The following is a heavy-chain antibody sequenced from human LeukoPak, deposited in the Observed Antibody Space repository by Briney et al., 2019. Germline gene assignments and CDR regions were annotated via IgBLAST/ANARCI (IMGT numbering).Heavy chain of an antibody. D-gene: IGHD2-2*01. CDR1: GFTLRSYG. J-gene: IGHJ4*02. V-gene: IGHV3-30*18. CDR3: AKQVVVPAAQFDY. CDR2: ISHDGNNE. Sequence: GGSLRLSCGASGFTLRSYGMHWVRQAPSKGLEWVAFISHDGNNENYADSVKGRFTISRDNSKNTLYLQMNSLRAEDTAVYYCAKQVVVPAAQFDYWGQGTLVTVSS.